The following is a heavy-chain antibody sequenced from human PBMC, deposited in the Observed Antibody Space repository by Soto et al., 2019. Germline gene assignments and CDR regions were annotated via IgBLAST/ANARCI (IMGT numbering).Heavy chain of an antibody. CDR1: GFTFGNFA. V-gene: IGHV3-23*01. CDR3: AKGGAAYGLLTHDY. CDR2: LTGSSGVT. Sequence: PGGSLRLSCVVSGFTFGNFAMSWVRQAPGKGLEWVSTLTGSSGVTYYADSVKGRFAISRDNSRNTLSLHMNSLTAEDTAVYYCAKGGAAYGLLTHDYWGQGTRVTVSS. D-gene: IGHD3-9*01. J-gene: IGHJ4*02.